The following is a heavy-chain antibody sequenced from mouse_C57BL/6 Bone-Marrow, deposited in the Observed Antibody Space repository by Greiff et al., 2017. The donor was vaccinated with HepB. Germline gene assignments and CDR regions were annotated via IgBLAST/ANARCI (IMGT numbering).Heavy chain of an antibody. J-gene: IGHJ3*01. V-gene: IGHV1-81*01. CDR3: AISLHAAQATWCAY. Sequence: QVQLQQSGAELARPGASVKLSCKASGYTFTSYGISWVKQRTGQGLEWIGEIYPRSGNTYYNEKFKGKATLTADKSSSTAYMELRSLTSEDSAVYFCAISLHAAQATWCAYWGQGTLVTVSA. CDR1: GYTFTSYG. D-gene: IGHD3-2*02. CDR2: IYPRSGNT.